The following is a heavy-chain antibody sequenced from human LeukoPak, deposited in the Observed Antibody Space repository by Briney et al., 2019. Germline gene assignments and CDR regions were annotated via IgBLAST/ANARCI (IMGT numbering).Heavy chain of an antibody. CDR2: IYPGDSDT. CDR1: GYSFSSHW. J-gene: IGHJ4*02. Sequence: GESLKISCKGSGYSFSSHWNAWVRQMPGKGLGWVGMIYPGDSDTRYSPSFRGQVTISGDKSISTAYLQWSSLKASDTAMYYCARQRERGYSYVDWGQGTLVTVSS. V-gene: IGHV5-51*01. D-gene: IGHD5-18*01. CDR3: ARQRERGYSYVD.